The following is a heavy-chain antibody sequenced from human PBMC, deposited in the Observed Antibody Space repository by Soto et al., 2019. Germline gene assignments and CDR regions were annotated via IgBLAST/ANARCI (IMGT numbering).Heavy chain of an antibody. D-gene: IGHD7-27*01. CDR3: AKGGLLTGVAYFDY. Sequence: PGGSLRLSCAASGFAFSSYAIIFFRHAPFKGLEWVSTISGSGGSTFYADSVKGRFTISRDNSKNTLSLQINNPRAEDTAVYYCAKGGLLTGVAYFDYWGQGTLVTVSS. CDR1: GFAFSSYA. J-gene: IGHJ4*02. CDR2: ISGSGGST. V-gene: IGHV3-23*01.